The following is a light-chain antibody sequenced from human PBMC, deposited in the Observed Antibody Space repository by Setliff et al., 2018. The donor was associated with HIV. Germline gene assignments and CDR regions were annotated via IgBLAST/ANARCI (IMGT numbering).Light chain of an antibody. CDR3: SSYSINNLYG. J-gene: IGLJ1*01. CDR2: EVN. V-gene: IGLV2-8*01. Sequence: QSALAQPPSASGSPGQSVTISCTGTSSDIGDLNYVSWYQQHPGKAPKLMIYEVNKRPSGVPGRFSGSKSGNTASLTVSGLQADDEADYYCSSYSINNLYGFATGTKV. CDR1: SSDIGDLNY.